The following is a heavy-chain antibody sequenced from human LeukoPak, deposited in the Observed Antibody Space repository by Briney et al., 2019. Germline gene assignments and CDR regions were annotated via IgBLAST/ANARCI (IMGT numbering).Heavy chain of an antibody. D-gene: IGHD3-10*01. J-gene: IGHJ4*02. CDR1: GGSISSYY. V-gene: IGHV4-59*01. CDR2: IYYSGST. CDR3: ARDISMVWSL. Sequence: SETLSLTCTVSGGSISSYYWSWIRQPPGKGLEWIGYIYYSGSTNYNPSLKSRVTISVDTSKNQFSLKLSSVTAADTAVYYCARDISMVWSLWGQGTQVTVSS.